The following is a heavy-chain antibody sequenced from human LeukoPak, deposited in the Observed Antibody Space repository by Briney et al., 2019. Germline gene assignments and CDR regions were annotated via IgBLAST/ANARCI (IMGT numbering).Heavy chain of an antibody. D-gene: IGHD6-19*01. CDR3: TTDRSGWYDY. CDR1: GFTFSNAW. Sequence: PGGSLRLSCAASGFTFSNAWMSWVRQAPGKGLEFVGRIKSKTDGGTTDYAAPVKGRFTISRDNSKNTLYLQMNSVKTEHTAVYYCTTDRSGWYDYWGQGTLVTVSS. J-gene: IGHJ4*02. V-gene: IGHV3-15*01. CDR2: IKSKTDGGTT.